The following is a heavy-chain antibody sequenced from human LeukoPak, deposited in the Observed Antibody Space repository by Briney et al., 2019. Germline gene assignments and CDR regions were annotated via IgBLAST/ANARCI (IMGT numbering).Heavy chain of an antibody. J-gene: IGHJ4*02. Sequence: GGSLRLSCAASGFTVSSNYMKWVPQAPGKGLEWVSVIYSGGRTYYADSVKGRFIISRDNSKTMVYLQMNSLRAEDTALYYCARGDRAASGYDSWGQGTLVTVSS. CDR3: ARGDRAASGYDS. D-gene: IGHD3-22*01. CDR2: IYSGGRT. CDR1: GFTVSSNY. V-gene: IGHV3-66*01.